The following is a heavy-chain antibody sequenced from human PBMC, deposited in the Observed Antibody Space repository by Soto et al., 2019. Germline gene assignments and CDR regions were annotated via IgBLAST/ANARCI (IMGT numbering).Heavy chain of an antibody. Sequence: EVQLVESGGGLVQPGGSLRLSCAASGFAVSSNFMSWVRQAPGKGLEWVSVIYSGGSTYYADSVKGRFTISRDNSENTLYLQMSSLRAEDTAIYYCARATMIGLLSSWGQGTLVTVSS. CDR3: ARATMIGLLSS. CDR2: IYSGGST. V-gene: IGHV3-66*01. D-gene: IGHD3-22*01. J-gene: IGHJ5*02. CDR1: GFAVSSNF.